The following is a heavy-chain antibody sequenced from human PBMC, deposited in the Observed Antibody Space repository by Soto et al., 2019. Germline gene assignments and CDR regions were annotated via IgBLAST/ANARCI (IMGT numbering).Heavy chain of an antibody. Sequence: QVQLVQSGAEVKKPGASVKVSCKASGYTFASYGISWVRQAPGQGLEWMGWISAYNGNTNYAQKLQGRVTMTTDTSTSTAYMELRSLRSDDTAVYYCAREGGAYYYGSGSKTNWFDPWGQGTLVTVSS. CDR1: GYTFASYG. J-gene: IGHJ5*02. D-gene: IGHD3-10*01. V-gene: IGHV1-18*01. CDR3: AREGGAYYYGSGSKTNWFDP. CDR2: ISAYNGNT.